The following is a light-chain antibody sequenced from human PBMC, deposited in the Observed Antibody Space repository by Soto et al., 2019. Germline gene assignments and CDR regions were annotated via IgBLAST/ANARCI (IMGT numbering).Light chain of an antibody. CDR1: SGINVGTYR. CDR2: YKSDSDK. Sequence: QPVLTQPSSLSASPGASASLTCTLRSGINVGTYRIYWYQQKPGSPPQYLLRYKSDSDKQQGSGVPSRFSGSKDASANAGTLLISGLQPEDEADYYCMIWHSSAWVFGGGTKLTVL. J-gene: IGLJ2*01. CDR3: MIWHSSAWV. V-gene: IGLV5-45*03.